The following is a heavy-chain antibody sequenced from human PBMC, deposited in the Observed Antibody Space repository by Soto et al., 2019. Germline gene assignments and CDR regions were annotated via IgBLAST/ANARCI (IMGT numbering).Heavy chain of an antibody. J-gene: IGHJ3*02. CDR1: GFTFSSYW. Sequence: GGSLRLSCAASGFTFSSYWMSWVRQAPGKGLEWVANIKQDGSEKYYVDSVKGRFTISRDNAKNSLYLQMNSLRAEDAAVYYCARSSLKYSSPSGAFDIWGQGTMVTVSS. V-gene: IGHV3-7*05. D-gene: IGHD6-6*01. CDR3: ARSSLKYSSPSGAFDI. CDR2: IKQDGSEK.